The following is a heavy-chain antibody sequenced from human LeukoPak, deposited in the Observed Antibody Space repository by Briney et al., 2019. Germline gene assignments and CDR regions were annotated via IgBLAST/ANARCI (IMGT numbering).Heavy chain of an antibody. V-gene: IGHV3-21*01. CDR2: ISSSSSYI. CDR1: GFTFSSYS. CDR3: ARGHSYDFWSGYSDY. Sequence: GGSLRLSCAASGFTFSSYSMNWVRQAPGKGLEWVSSISSSSSYIYYADSVKGRFTISRDNAKKSLYLQMNSLRAEDTAVYYCARGHSYDFWSGYSDYWGQGTLVTVS. J-gene: IGHJ4*02. D-gene: IGHD3-3*01.